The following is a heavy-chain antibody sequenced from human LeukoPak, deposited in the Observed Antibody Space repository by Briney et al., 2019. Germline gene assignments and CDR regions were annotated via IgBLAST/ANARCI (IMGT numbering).Heavy chain of an antibody. CDR2: IYYSGST. D-gene: IGHD3-22*01. CDR1: GGSISSYY. J-gene: IGHJ4*02. V-gene: IGHV4-59*01. CDR3: ARDENYDSSGYYYPKD. Sequence: PSETLSLTCTVSGGSISSYYWSWIRHPPGKGLEWIGYIYYSGSTNYNPSLKSRVTISVDTSKNQFSLKLCSVTAADTAVYYCARDENYDSSGYYYPKDWGQGTLVTVSS.